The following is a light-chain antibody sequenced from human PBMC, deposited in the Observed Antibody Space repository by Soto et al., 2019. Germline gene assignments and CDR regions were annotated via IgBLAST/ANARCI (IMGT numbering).Light chain of an antibody. CDR3: QQYNNWPPYT. CDR2: DAS. V-gene: IGKV3-15*01. CDR1: QSVSSN. Sequence: EIVMTQSPATLSVSPGERATLSCRASQSVSSNLAWYQKKPGQAPRLLIYDASTRATGIPARFSGSGSGTEFTLPISSLQSEDFAVYYCQQYNNWPPYTFGQGTKLEIK. J-gene: IGKJ2*01.